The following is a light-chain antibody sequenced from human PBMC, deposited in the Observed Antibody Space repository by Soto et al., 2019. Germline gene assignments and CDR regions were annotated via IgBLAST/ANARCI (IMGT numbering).Light chain of an antibody. Sequence: DIQLTQSPSFLSASVGDTVTITCRASQGMSTYLAWYQQKPGKVPKLLIRSASTLQSGVPPRFSGGGSGTEFTRTISTRQPDDSGIYYCQQLNGYQLAFGGGTNVEIK. V-gene: IGKV1-9*01. CDR2: SAS. J-gene: IGKJ4*01. CDR1: QGMSTY. CDR3: QQLNGYQLA.